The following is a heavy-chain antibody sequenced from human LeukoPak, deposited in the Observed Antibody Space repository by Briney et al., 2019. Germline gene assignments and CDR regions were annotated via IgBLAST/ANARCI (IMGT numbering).Heavy chain of an antibody. CDR2: INSGGST. J-gene: IGHJ3*02. CDR3: AKDWPSEWQQLPDYDAFDI. V-gene: IGHV3-23*01. D-gene: IGHD6-13*01. Sequence: GGSLRLSCAASGFTFSDAWMSWVRQAPGKGLEWVSAINSGGSTYYADSLKGRFTISRDNSKNTLYLQMNSLRADDTAVYYCAKDWPSEWQQLPDYDAFDIWGQGTMVTVSS. CDR1: GFTFSDAW.